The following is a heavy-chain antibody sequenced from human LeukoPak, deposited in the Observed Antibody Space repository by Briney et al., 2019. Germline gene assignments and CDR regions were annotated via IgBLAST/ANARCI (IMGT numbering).Heavy chain of an antibody. J-gene: IGHJ4*02. CDR2: FYYSEST. CDR3: ASTAGIAVAGSRQYFDY. Sequence: PSETLSLTCTVSGGLISSSSYYWGWIRQPPGKGLEWIGSFYYSESTYYNPSLKSRVTISVDTSKNQFTLKLSSVTAADTAVYYCASTAGIAVAGSRQYFDYWGQGTLVTVSS. D-gene: IGHD6-19*01. V-gene: IGHV4-39*01. CDR1: GGLISSSSYY.